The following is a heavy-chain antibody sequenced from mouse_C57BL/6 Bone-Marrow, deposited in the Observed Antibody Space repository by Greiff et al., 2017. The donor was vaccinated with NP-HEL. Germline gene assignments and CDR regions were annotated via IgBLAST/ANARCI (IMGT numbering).Heavy chain of an antibody. CDR2: IDPANGNT. Sequence: VQLQQSVAELVRPGASVKLSCTASGFNIKNTYMHWVKQRPEQGLEWIGRIDPANGNTKYAPKFQGKATITADTSSNTAYLQLSSLTSEDTAIYYGATLKQLRPYYDAMDYWGQGTSVTVSS. J-gene: IGHJ4*01. D-gene: IGHD3-2*02. V-gene: IGHV14-3*01. CDR3: ATLKQLRPYYDAMDY. CDR1: GFNIKNTY.